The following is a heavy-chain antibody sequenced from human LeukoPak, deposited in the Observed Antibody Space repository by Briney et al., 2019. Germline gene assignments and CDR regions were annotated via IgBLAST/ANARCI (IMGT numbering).Heavy chain of an antibody. CDR2: ISNSGDAT. CDR3: AKSGPYYFQY. J-gene: IGHJ4*02. CDR1: GFTFSDYG. V-gene: IGHV3-23*01. Sequence: GGSLRLSCAASGFTFSDYGMSWVRQAPGQGQERVSTISNSGDATYYADSVRGRFSISRDNSKKTLFLQMSSLRAEDAAIYYCAKSGPYYFQYWGQGTLVTVSS.